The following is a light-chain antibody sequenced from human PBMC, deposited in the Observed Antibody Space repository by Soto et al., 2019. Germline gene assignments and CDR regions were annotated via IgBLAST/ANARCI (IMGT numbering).Light chain of an antibody. CDR1: QSVSSN. Sequence: EIVMTQSPATLSVSPGERATLSCRASQSVSSNLAWYQQKPGQAPRLLIYDASTRATVIPARFSGSGSGADFTLTISRLEPEDFAVYYCQQYGSSLSITFGQGTRLEIK. J-gene: IGKJ5*01. CDR3: QQYGSSLSIT. CDR2: DAS. V-gene: IGKV3-15*01.